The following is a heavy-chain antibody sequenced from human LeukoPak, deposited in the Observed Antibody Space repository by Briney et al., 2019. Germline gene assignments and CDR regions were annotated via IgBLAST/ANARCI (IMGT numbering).Heavy chain of an antibody. Sequence: ASVKVSCKASGYTFTGYYIHWVRQAPGRGLEWMGWINPNSGGTTYAQNFQGRVTMTRDTSISTAYMELSRLTSDDTAVYYCAREDGHSPDPWGQGTLVTVSS. J-gene: IGHJ5*02. CDR2: INPNSGGT. CDR3: AREDGHSPDP. CDR1: GYTFTGYY. V-gene: IGHV1-2*02. D-gene: IGHD5-24*01.